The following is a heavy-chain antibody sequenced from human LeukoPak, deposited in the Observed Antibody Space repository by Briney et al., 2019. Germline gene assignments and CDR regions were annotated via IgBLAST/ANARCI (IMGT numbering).Heavy chain of an antibody. D-gene: IGHD6-19*01. J-gene: IGHJ4*02. CDR2: ISSSSSYI. V-gene: IGHV3-21*01. CDR3: VRDSSGWYADY. Sequence: PGGSLRLSCAASGFTFSSYSMNWVRQAPGKGLEWVSPISSSSSYIYYADSVKGRFTISRDNAKNSLYLQMNSLRAEDTAVYYCVRDSSGWYADYWGQGTLVTVSS. CDR1: GFTFSSYS.